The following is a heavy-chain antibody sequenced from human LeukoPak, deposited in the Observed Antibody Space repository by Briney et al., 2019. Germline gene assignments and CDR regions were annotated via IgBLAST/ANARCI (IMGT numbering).Heavy chain of an antibody. CDR3: AKRLTVIAAAGTFDY. Sequence: GGSLRLSCAASGFTFSSHAMGWVRQAPGKGLEWVSSITGSGGSTYYGDSVKGRFTIARDNSKNTLYLQMNSLRAEDTAVYYCAKRLTVIAAAGTFDYWGQGTLVTVSS. J-gene: IGHJ4*02. CDR1: GFTFSSHA. V-gene: IGHV3-23*01. CDR2: ITGSGGST. D-gene: IGHD6-13*01.